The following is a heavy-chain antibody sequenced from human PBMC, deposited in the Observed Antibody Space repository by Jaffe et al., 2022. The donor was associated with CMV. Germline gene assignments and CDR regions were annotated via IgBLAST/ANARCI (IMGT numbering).Heavy chain of an antibody. V-gene: IGHV3-9*01. D-gene: IGHD3-10*01. CDR2: ISWNSGSI. Sequence: EVQLVESGGGLVQPGRSLRLSCAASGFTFDDYAMHWVRQAPGKGLEWVSGISWNSGSIGYADSVKGRFTISRDNAKNSLYLQMNSLRAEDTALYYCAKDILWFGTDAFEIWGQGTMVTVSS. CDR3: AKDILWFGTDAFEI. CDR1: GFTFDDYA. J-gene: IGHJ3*02.